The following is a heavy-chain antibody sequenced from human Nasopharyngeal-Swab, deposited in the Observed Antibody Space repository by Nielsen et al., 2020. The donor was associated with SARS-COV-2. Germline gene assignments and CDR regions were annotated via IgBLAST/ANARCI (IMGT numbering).Heavy chain of an antibody. V-gene: IGHV4-4*02. D-gene: IGHD6-6*01. CDR1: GGSIVGSDW. Sequence: GSLRLSCAVSGGSIVGSDWWSWVRQPPGKGLEWIGETSHDGHTNYNPSLKSRVTVSVDRSKNQFSLSLNSVTPADTAVYYCASSSSQKRGHDSWGQGTLVTISS. CDR3: ASSSSQKRGHDS. CDR2: TSHDGHT. J-gene: IGHJ4*02.